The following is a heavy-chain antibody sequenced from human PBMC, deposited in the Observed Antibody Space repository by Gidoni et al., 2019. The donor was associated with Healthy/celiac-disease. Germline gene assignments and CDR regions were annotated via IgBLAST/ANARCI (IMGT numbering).Heavy chain of an antibody. Sequence: QVHLQESGPGLEKPSGTLPLTCAVSGGSISRSNWWSWVRRPPGQGLEWTGEIYHSGSTNYNPSLKRRVTISVDKSKNQFSLKLSSVTAADTAVYYCSRGSYDSSGYYHNWYFDLWGRGTLVTVSS. CDR3: SRGSYDSSGYYHNWYFDL. CDR1: GGSISRSNW. D-gene: IGHD3-22*01. CDR2: IYHSGST. V-gene: IGHV4-4*02. J-gene: IGHJ2*01.